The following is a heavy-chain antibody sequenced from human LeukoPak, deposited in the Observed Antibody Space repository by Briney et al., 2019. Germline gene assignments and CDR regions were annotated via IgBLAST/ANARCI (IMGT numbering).Heavy chain of an antibody. Sequence: LRLSCAASGFTFSSYAMSWVRQHPGKGLEWIGYIYYSGSTYYNPSLKSRVTISVDTSKNQFSLKLSSVTAADTAVYYCARVYYYDSSGYYYYAFDIWGQGTMVTVSS. CDR1: GFTFSSYA. CDR2: IYYSGST. CDR3: ARVYYYDSSGYYYYAFDI. V-gene: IGHV4-31*02. J-gene: IGHJ3*02. D-gene: IGHD3-22*01.